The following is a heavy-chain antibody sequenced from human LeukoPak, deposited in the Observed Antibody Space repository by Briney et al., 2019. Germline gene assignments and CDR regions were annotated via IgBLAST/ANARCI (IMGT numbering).Heavy chain of an antibody. J-gene: IGHJ4*02. Sequence: SETLSLTCTVSGDSISGYYWYWFRQPPGKELEWIACIYYSGITHYNPSLKSRVTISLDKSKTQFSRRLSSVTAADTAVYYCAREGIVRTYDQWGQGTLVTVSS. CDR1: GDSISGYY. D-gene: IGHD2/OR15-2a*01. CDR3: AREGIVRTYDQ. V-gene: IGHV4-59*12. CDR2: IYYSGIT.